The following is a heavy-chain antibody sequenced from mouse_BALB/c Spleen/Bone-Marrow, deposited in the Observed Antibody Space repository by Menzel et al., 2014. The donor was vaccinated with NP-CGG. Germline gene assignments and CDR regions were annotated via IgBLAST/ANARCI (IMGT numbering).Heavy chain of an antibody. D-gene: IGHD2-1*01. Sequence: EVKLMESGAELVKPGASVKLSCTASVFNIKDTYMHWVKQRPEQGLEWIGRIDPANGNTKYDPKFQGKATITADTSSNTAYLQLSSLTSEDTAVYYCARLGNYGPSYAMDYWGQGTSVTVSS. CDR2: IDPANGNT. CDR1: VFNIKDTY. J-gene: IGHJ4*01. CDR3: ARLGNYGPSYAMDY. V-gene: IGHV14-3*02.